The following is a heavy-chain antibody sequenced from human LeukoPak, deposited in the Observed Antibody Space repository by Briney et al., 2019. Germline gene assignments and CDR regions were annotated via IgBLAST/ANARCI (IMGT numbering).Heavy chain of an antibody. J-gene: IGHJ4*02. CDR3: AKDPPPDFWSGYYFSFYFDY. CDR1: GGSISSYF. V-gene: IGHV3-23*01. CDR2: ISGSGGST. D-gene: IGHD3-3*01. Sequence: PASETLSLTCTVSGGSISSYFWSWVRQAPGKGLEWVSAISGSGGSTYYADSVKGRFTISRDNSKNTLYLQMNSLRAEDTAVYYCAKDPPPDFWSGYYFSFYFDYWGQGTLVTVSS.